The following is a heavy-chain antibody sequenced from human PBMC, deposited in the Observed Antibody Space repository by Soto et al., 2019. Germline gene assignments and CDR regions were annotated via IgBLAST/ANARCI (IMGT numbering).Heavy chain of an antibody. Sequence: GGSLRLSCAASGFTFSSYAMSWVRQAPGKGLEWVPAISGSGGSTYYADSVKGRFTISRDNSKNTLYLQMNSLRAEDTAVYYCAKVSLAVAGFGYFDYWGQGTLVTVSS. D-gene: IGHD6-19*01. CDR3: AKVSLAVAGFGYFDY. CDR2: ISGSGGST. V-gene: IGHV3-23*01. J-gene: IGHJ4*02. CDR1: GFTFSSYA.